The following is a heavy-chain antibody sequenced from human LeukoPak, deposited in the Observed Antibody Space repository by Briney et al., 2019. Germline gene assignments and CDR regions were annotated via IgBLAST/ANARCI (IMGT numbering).Heavy chain of an antibody. D-gene: IGHD1-1*01. CDR1: GGSISNNNYY. CDR2: IYYSGSP. CDR3: ATWRTAKTGFDY. J-gene: IGHJ4*02. Sequence: TSETLSLTCTVSGGSISNNNYYWAWIRQPPGKGLECIGSIYYSGSPYYNPSLKSRVTISVDTSKNQFSLRLSSVTAADTAVYYCATWRTAKTGFDYWGQGTLVTVSS. V-gene: IGHV4-39*01.